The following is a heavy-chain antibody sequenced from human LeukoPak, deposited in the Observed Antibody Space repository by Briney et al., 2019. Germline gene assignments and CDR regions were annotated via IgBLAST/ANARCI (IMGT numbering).Heavy chain of an antibody. CDR2: IKQDGSEK. Sequence: GGSLRLSCAASGFTFSSYWMSWVRQAPGKGLEWVANIKQDGSEKYYVDSVKGRFTISRDNAKNSLYLQMNSLRAEDTAVYYCAGVKSSSWADAFDIWGQGTMVTVSS. D-gene: IGHD6-13*01. CDR1: GFTFSSYW. J-gene: IGHJ3*02. V-gene: IGHV3-7*01. CDR3: AGVKSSSWADAFDI.